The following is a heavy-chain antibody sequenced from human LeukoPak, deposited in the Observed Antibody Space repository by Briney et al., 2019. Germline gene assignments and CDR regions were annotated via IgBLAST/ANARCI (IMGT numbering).Heavy chain of an antibody. CDR2: IIPIFGTA. Sequence: SVKVSCKAFGGTFSSYAISWVRQAPGQGLEWMGGIIPIFGTANYAQKFQGRVTITTDASTSTAYMELSSLRSEDTGVYYCARQPNLYMVRGDHFDYWGQGTLVTVSS. J-gene: IGHJ4*02. V-gene: IGHV1-69*05. CDR1: GGTFSSYA. CDR3: ARQPNLYMVRGDHFDY. D-gene: IGHD3-10*01.